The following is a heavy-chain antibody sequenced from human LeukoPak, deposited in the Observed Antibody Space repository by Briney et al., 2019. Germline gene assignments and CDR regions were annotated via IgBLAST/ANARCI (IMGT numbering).Heavy chain of an antibody. CDR3: ARGAYFYGSGINWFDP. Sequence: SETLSLTCTVSGGSISSTSYYWSWIRQPAGKGLEWIGHIYTTGSTNYNPSLKSRVTISLDTSKNQFSLKLSSVTAADTAVYYCARGAYFYGSGINWFDPWGQGTLITVSS. CDR2: IYTTGST. J-gene: IGHJ5*02. V-gene: IGHV4-61*09. D-gene: IGHD3-10*01. CDR1: GGSISSTSYY.